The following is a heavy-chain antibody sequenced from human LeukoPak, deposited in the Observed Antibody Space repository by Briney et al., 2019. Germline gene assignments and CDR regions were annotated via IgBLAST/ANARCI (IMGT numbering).Heavy chain of an antibody. CDR3: AREGGTVTRNAFDI. V-gene: IGHV1-18*01. CDR2: ISPYNGNT. D-gene: IGHD4-17*01. Sequence: ASVKVSCKASGYTCTNYGISWVRQAPGQGLEWMGWISPYNGNTNYAQKLQDRVTLTTDTSTSTAYMELGSLRSDDTAVYYCAREGGTVTRNAFDIWGQGTMVTVSS. CDR1: GYTCTNYG. J-gene: IGHJ3*02.